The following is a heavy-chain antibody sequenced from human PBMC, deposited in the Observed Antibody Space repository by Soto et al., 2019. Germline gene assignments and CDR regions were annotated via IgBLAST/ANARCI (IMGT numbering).Heavy chain of an antibody. J-gene: IGHJ5*02. Sequence: QVQLVQSGAEVKKPGSSVKVSCKASGGTFSSYAISWVRQAPGQGLEWMGGIIPIFGTANYAQKFQGRVTITADESTSTAYMELSSLRSEDTAVYYCAPSLGYCSGGSCLGWFDPWGQGNLVTVSS. D-gene: IGHD2-15*01. CDR1: GGTFSSYA. CDR3: APSLGYCSGGSCLGWFDP. CDR2: IIPIFGTA. V-gene: IGHV1-69*01.